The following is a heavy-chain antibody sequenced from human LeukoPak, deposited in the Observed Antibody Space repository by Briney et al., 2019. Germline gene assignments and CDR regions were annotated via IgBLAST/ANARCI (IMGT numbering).Heavy chain of an antibody. J-gene: IGHJ4*02. CDR2: IKYDGSYT. CDR1: GFDFSNYY. D-gene: IGHD4-23*01. CDR3: TRDEGATVATYRFDF. Sequence: PGGSLRLSCEASGFDFSNYYMSWVRQAPGKGLEWLANIKYDGSYTYYVDFLNRRFTISRDNAKNSLYLQMSSLRADDTAVYYCTRDEGATVATYRFDFWGQGTLVTVSS. V-gene: IGHV3-7*01.